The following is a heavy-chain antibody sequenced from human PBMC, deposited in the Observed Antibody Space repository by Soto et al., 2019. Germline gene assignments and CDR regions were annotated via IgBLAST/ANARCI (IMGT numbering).Heavy chain of an antibody. Sequence: GGSLRLSCAASGFTFSSYSMNWVRQAPGKGLEWVSSISSSSSYIYYADSVKGRFTISRDNAKNSLYLQMNSLRAEDTAVYYCARDGDQWDDAFDIWGQGTMVTVSS. D-gene: IGHD1-26*01. CDR2: ISSSSSYI. CDR1: GFTFSSYS. J-gene: IGHJ3*02. CDR3: ARDGDQWDDAFDI. V-gene: IGHV3-21*01.